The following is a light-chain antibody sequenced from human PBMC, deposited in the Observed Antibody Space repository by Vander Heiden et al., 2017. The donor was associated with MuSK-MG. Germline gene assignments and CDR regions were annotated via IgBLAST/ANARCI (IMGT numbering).Light chain of an antibody. V-gene: IGLV3-1*01. CDR1: KLGEKY. CDR2: QDS. CDR3: RAWESRTGV. J-gene: IGLJ3*02. Sequence: SYELTQSPSVSGSPGQTASITCSGDKLGEKYACWYQQKPGQSPGRVMYQDSKRPSGIPERFSGSNSGNTAPLTISGTQAVDEADYYCRAWESRTGVFGGGTKLTVL.